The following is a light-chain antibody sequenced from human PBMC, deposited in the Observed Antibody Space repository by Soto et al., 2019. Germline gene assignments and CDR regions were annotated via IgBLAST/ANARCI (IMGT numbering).Light chain of an antibody. J-gene: IGLJ3*02. CDR1: SSNIGSNS. V-gene: IGLV1-44*01. CDR2: RGS. CDR3: ATWDDRLTGWV. Sequence: QLVLTQPPSASGTPGQWVTMSCSGSSSNIGSNSANWYQHVPGTAPKLLIYRGSERPSGVPDRFSGSSSGTSASLAISGLQSDDEADYYCATWDDRLTGWVFGGGTKLTVL.